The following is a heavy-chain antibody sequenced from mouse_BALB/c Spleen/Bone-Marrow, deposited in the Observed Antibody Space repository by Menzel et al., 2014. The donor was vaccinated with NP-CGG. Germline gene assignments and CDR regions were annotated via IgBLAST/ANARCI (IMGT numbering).Heavy chain of an antibody. CDR3: ARGITTGYVDY. CDR2: INPGSGGT. V-gene: IGHV1-54*01. D-gene: IGHD1-1*01. CDR1: GYAFTNYL. Sequence: QVQLKESGAELVRPGTSVKVSCKASGYAFTNYLIEWVKQRPGQGLEWIGVINPGSGGTNYNEKFKGKATLTADKSSSTAYMQLSSLTSDDSAVYFCARGITTGYVDYCGQGTTLPVSS. J-gene: IGHJ2*01.